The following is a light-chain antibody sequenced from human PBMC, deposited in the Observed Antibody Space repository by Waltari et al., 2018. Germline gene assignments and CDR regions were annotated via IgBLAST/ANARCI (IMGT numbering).Light chain of an antibody. CDR3: SSYASSTTRV. CDR1: TSAFVCYNY. J-gene: IGLJ1*01. V-gene: IGLV2-14*01. Sequence: QSALTQPASVSWSPGQSITISCNGTTSAFVCYNYVSCYQTHLVKTPKLIIYGVSNRPSGVSARFSGSKSGNTASLTISGLQAEDEADYYCSSYASSTTRVFGSGTKVTVL. CDR2: GVS.